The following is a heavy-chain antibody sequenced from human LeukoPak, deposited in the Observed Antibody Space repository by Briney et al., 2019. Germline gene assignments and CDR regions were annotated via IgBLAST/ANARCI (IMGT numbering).Heavy chain of an antibody. CDR2: IYSGGST. V-gene: IGHV3-66*01. CDR1: GFIVSSNY. J-gene: IGHJ4*02. CDR3: ARAPSYYFDY. Sequence: PGGSLRLSCAASGFIVSSNYMSWVRQAPGKGLEWVSVIYSGGSTYYADSVKGRFTISRDNSKNTLYLQMNSLRAEDTAVYYCARAPSYYFDYWGQGTLVTVSS.